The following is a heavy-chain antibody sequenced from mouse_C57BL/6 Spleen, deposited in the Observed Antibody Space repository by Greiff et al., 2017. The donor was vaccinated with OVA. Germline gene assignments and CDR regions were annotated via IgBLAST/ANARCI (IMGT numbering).Heavy chain of an antibody. J-gene: IGHJ3*01. CDR2: ISDGGSYT. CDR1: GFTFSSYA. D-gene: IGHD2-4*01. V-gene: IGHV5-4*03. CDR3: ARIYYDYDGFAY. Sequence: EVMLVESGGGLVKPGGSLTLSCAASGFTFSSYAMPWVRQTPEKRLEWVATISDGGSYTYYPDNVKGRFIISRDNAKNNLYLQMSHLKSEDTAMYYCARIYYDYDGFAYWGQGTLVTVSA.